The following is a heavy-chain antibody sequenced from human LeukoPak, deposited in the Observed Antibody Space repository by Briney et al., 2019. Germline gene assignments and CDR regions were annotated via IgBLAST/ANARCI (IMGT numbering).Heavy chain of an antibody. CDR1: GGTFSSYA. D-gene: IGHD6-6*01. Sequence: GASVKVSCKASGGTFSSYAISWVRQAPGQGLEWMGGIIPIFGTANYAQKFQGRVTITADESTSTAYMELSSLRSEDTAVYYCARDVSIAARRRNYYYYYMDVWGKGTTVTVSS. V-gene: IGHV1-69*01. J-gene: IGHJ6*03. CDR3: ARDVSIAARRRNYYYYYMDV. CDR2: IIPIFGTA.